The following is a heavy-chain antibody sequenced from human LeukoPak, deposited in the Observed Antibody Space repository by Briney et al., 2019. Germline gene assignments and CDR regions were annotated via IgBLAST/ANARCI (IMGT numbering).Heavy chain of an antibody. CDR1: GYSFTSDW. V-gene: IGHV5-51*01. CDR2: IYPGDSET. Sequence: GESLRISCKGSGYSFTSDWIGWVRQMPGKGLEWMGIIYPGDSETRYSPSFQGQVTISADKSISTAYLQWSSLKASDTAMYYCARTLRSFFDYWGQGTLVTVSS. J-gene: IGHJ4*02. D-gene: IGHD3-10*01. CDR3: ARTLRSFFDY.